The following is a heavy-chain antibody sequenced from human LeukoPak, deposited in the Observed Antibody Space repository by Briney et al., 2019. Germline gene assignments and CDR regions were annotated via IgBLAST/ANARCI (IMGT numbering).Heavy chain of an antibody. D-gene: IGHD6-13*01. CDR3: AKDSRVQQLVLLHWFDP. CDR2: ITGGGSST. Sequence: PGGSLRLSCAASGFAFSNYAMSWVRQAPGQGLEWVSAITGGGSSTFYADSVKGRFTISRDNSKNTLYLQMNSLRAEDTAVYYCAKDSRVQQLVLLHWFDPWGQGTLVTVSS. CDR1: GFAFSNYA. V-gene: IGHV3-23*01. J-gene: IGHJ5*02.